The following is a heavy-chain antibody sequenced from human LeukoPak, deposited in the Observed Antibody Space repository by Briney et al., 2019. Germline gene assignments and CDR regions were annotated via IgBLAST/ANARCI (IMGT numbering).Heavy chain of an antibody. J-gene: IGHJ6*02. CDR2: ISSSGSTI. CDR1: GFTFSDHY. V-gene: IGHV3-11*01. D-gene: IGHD2-2*02. Sequence: PGGSLRLSCAASGFTFSDHYMDRVRQAPGKGLEWVSYISSSGSTIYYADSVKGRFTISRDNAKNSLYLQMNSLRAEDTAVYYCARGDCSSTSCYNYYYGMDVWGQGTTVTVSS. CDR3: ARGDCSSTSCYNYYYGMDV.